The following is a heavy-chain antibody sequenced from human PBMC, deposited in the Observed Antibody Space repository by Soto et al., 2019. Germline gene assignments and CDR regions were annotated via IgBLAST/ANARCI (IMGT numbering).Heavy chain of an antibody. Sequence: ASVKVSCKAPGYTFTGYYLHWVRQAPGQGLEWMGWINPNRGATNYAQKFQGRVTITRDKSMSTAYMELSRLRSEDTAVYYCARDCSSTSCYAYPWGQGTLVTVSS. CDR1: GYTFTGYY. D-gene: IGHD2-2*01. J-gene: IGHJ5*02. CDR3: ARDCSSTSCYAYP. V-gene: IGHV1-2*02. CDR2: INPNRGAT.